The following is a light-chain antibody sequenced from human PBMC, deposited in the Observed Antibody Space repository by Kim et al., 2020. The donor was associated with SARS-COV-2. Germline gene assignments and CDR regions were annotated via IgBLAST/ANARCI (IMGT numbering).Light chain of an antibody. V-gene: IGLV2-14*03. CDR2: DVS. J-gene: IGLJ2*01. CDR1: SSDFGGYNF. CDR3: SSYSSTTPVV. Sequence: GQSIAISGTGTSSDFGGYNFVSWYQQRPGKAPKLMIYDVSSRPSGVSTRFSGSKSGTTASLTISGLQAEDEADYYCSSYSSTTPVVFGGGTKVTVL.